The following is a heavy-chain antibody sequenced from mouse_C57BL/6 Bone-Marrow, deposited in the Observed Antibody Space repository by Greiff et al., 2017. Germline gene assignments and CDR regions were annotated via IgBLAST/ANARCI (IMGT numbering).Heavy chain of an antibody. CDR3: ARVTTVVPDFDY. D-gene: IGHD1-1*01. J-gene: IGHJ2*01. V-gene: IGHV1-64*01. CDR2: IHPNSGST. Sequence: QVQLQQPGAELVKPGASVKLSCKASSYTFTSYWMHWVKQRPGQGLEWIGMIHPNSGSTNYNEKFKSKATLTVDKSSSTAYMQLSSLTSEDSAVYYCARVTTVVPDFDYWGQGTTLTVSS. CDR1: SYTFTSYW.